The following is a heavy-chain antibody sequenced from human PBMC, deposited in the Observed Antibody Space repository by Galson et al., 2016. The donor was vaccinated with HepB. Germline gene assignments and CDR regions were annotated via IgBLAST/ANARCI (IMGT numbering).Heavy chain of an antibody. CDR1: GFTFGSVW. D-gene: IGHD3-22*01. CDR3: ALYYYDSSGFVEYFQH. V-gene: IGHV3-7*03. Sequence: SLRLSCATSGFTFGSVWMSWVRQAPGKGLEWVANIKPDGSERYYVDSLKGRFTISRDNAKNSLYLQMNKLRAEDTAVYYCALYYYDSSGFVEYFQHWGQGTRVTVSS. CDR2: IKPDGSER. J-gene: IGHJ1*01.